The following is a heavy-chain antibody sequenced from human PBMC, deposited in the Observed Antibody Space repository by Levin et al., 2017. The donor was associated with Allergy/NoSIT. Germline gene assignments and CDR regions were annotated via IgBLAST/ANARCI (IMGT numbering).Heavy chain of an antibody. Sequence: SCAASGFTFSDYYMAWIRQAPGKGLEYVSYITSSGSSIYYAESVQGRFIMSRDNAKNSLYLQMNRLRAEDTAVYYCARARLDAFDIWGQGTMVTVSS. CDR2: ITSSGSSI. D-gene: IGHD6-25*01. CDR3: ARARLDAFDI. J-gene: IGHJ3*02. CDR1: GFTFSDYY. V-gene: IGHV3-11*01.